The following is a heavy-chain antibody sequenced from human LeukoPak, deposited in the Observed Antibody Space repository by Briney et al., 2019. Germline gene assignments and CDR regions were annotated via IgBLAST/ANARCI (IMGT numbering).Heavy chain of an antibody. CDR2: IKQDGSEK. CDR3: ARVAARPARRTYYYMDV. D-gene: IGHD6-6*01. V-gene: IGHV3-7*01. CDR1: GFTFSSYW. J-gene: IGHJ6*03. Sequence: GESLRLSCAASGFTFSSYWMGWVRQAPGKGLEWVANIKQDGSEKYYVDSVKGRFAISRDNAKDPLYLQMNSLRAEDTAVYHCARVAARPARRTYYYMDVWGKGTTVTVSS.